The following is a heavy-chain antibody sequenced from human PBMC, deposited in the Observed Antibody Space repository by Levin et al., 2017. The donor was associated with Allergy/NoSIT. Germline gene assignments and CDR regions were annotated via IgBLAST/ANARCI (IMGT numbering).Heavy chain of an antibody. Sequence: GESLKISCEASGFSFSRHGMNWVRQAPGKGLEWVAMIWYDGSEKYYANSVRGRFTISRDNSKNTVFLQMSSLRAGDTAVYYCARDGSLSFYSVSAGYSVFESWGQGTLVTVSS. CDR3: ARDGSLSFYSVSAGYSVFES. CDR1: GFSFSRHG. J-gene: IGHJ4*02. CDR2: IWYDGSEK. D-gene: IGHD3-22*01. V-gene: IGHV3-33*01.